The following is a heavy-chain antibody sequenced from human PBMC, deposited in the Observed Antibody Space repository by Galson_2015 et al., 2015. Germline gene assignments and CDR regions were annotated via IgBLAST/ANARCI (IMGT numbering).Heavy chain of an antibody. V-gene: IGHV3-30*03. Sequence: SLRLSCAVSGVTFSGYGWHWVRQAPGEGLEWVAVISYDGNKKYYAGSVKGRFTISRDDSKNSVYLQMNSLRTEDTAEYYCARDNGVAQIDYWGQGTLVTVSS. CDR1: GVTFSGYG. J-gene: IGHJ4*02. CDR2: ISYDGNKK. D-gene: IGHD3-10*01. CDR3: ARDNGVAQIDY.